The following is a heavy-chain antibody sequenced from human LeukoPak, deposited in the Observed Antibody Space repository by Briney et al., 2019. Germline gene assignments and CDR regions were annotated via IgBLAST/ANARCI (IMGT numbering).Heavy chain of an antibody. CDR1: GFTFDDYA. D-gene: IGHD2-2*01. CDR3: ARGQGYESYYYMDV. CDR2: ISWNSGSI. J-gene: IGHJ6*03. V-gene: IGHV3-9*01. Sequence: PGGSLRLSCAASGFTFDDYAMHWVRQAPGKGLEWVSGISWNSGSIGYADSVKGRFTISRDNAKNSLYLQMNNLRPEDTAVFYCARGQGYESYYYMDVWGKGTTVSVSS.